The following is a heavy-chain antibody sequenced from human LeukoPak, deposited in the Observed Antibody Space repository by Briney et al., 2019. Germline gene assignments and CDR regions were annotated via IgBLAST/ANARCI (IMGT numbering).Heavy chain of an antibody. CDR1: GGSISSSSYY. Sequence: SETLSLTCTVSGGSISSSSYYWGWIRQPPGKGLEWIGSIYHSGSTYYNPSLKSRVTISVDTSKNQFSLKLSSVTAADTAVYYCARQGLRLDYFDYWGQGTLVTVSS. CDR2: IYHSGST. J-gene: IGHJ4*02. CDR3: ARQGLRLDYFDY. V-gene: IGHV4-39*01. D-gene: IGHD3-16*01.